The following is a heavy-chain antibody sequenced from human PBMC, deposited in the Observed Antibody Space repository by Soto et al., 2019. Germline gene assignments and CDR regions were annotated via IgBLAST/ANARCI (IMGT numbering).Heavy chain of an antibody. CDR1: GYTFTSYG. Sequence: GASVKVSCKASGYTFTSYGISWVRQAPGQGLEWMGWISAYNGNTNYAQKFQGRVTLTMDTSTRTVYMELSSLRFDDTAVYYCARDLAAGDYWGQGTLVTVSS. D-gene: IGHD6-13*01. CDR2: ISAYNGNT. CDR3: ARDLAAGDY. V-gene: IGHV1-18*01. J-gene: IGHJ4*02.